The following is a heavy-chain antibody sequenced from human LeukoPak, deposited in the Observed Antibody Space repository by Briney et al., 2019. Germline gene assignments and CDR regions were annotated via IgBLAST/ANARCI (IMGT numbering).Heavy chain of an antibody. CDR2: ISGSGGST. D-gene: IGHD1-26*01. J-gene: IGHJ4*02. CDR3: AKIGGKEWELLAPFDGY. Sequence: GGSLRLSCAASGFTFSSYAMSWVRQAPGKGLEWVSAISGSGGSTYYADSVKGRFTISRDNSKNTLYLQMNSLRAEDTAVYYCAKIGGKEWELLAPFDGYWGQGTLVTVSS. V-gene: IGHV3-23*01. CDR1: GFTFSSYA.